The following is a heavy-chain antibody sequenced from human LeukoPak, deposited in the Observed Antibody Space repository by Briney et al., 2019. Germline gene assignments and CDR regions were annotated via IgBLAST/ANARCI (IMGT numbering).Heavy chain of an antibody. CDR3: ARPRGGDYYDSSGYSFDY. Sequence: GASVKVSCKASGYTFTSYGISWVRQAPGQGLEWMGWISAYNGNTNYAQKVQGRVTMTTDTSTSTAYMELRSLRSDDTAVYYCARPRGGDYYDSSGYSFDYWGQGTLVTVSS. CDR2: ISAYNGNT. CDR1: GYTFTSYG. V-gene: IGHV1-18*01. D-gene: IGHD3-22*01. J-gene: IGHJ4*02.